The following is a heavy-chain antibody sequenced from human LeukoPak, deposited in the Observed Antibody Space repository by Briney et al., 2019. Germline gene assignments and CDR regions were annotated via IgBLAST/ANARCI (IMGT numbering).Heavy chain of an antibody. J-gene: IGHJ3*02. CDR2: IYHSGST. D-gene: IGHD3-22*01. V-gene: IGHV4-30-2*01. Sequence: PSQTLSLTCAVSGGSISSGGYSWSWIRQPPGKGLEWTGYIYHSGSTYYNPSLKSRVTISVDRSKNQFSLKLSSVTAADTAVYYCARALSLPYNYDSTWAFDIWGQGTMVTVSS. CDR1: GGSISSGGYS. CDR3: ARALSLPYNYDSTWAFDI.